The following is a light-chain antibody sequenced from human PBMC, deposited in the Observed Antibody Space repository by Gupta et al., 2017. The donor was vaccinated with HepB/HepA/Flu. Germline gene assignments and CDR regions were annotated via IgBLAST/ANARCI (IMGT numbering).Light chain of an antibody. Sequence: QSVLTQPPLVSGAPGQRVTISCTGSSSDIGAGYDVHWYHQVPGAAPRLLISGNNNRPAGVPDRVSASKSGTSASLAIAGLHDEDEGDYYCQSFDGILISYVFGTGTKVTVL. CDR1: SSDIGAGYD. V-gene: IGLV1-40*01. J-gene: IGLJ1*01. CDR3: QSFDGILISYV. CDR2: GNN.